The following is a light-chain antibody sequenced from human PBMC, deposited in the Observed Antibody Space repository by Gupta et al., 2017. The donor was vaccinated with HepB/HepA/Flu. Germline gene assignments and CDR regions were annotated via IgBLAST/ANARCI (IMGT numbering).Light chain of an antibody. Sequence: QSVLTQPPSVSGAPGQRVTISCPGSSSNIGAGYDVHWYQQLPGTAPKLLIYVNSNRPSGVPDRFSGSKSGTSASLAITGLQAEDEADYYCQSYDSSLSGLWVFGGGTKLTVL. V-gene: IGLV1-40*01. J-gene: IGLJ3*02. CDR3: QSYDSSLSGLWV. CDR1: SSNIGAGYD. CDR2: VNS.